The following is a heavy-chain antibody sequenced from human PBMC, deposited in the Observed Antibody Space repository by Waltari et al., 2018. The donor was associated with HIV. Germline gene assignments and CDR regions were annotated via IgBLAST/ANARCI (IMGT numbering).Heavy chain of an antibody. CDR3: ARDGHFYDSRPLDY. V-gene: IGHV3-30*04. Sequence: QVQLVGSGGGVVQPGRYRSLSCDASGFTFGTYAMHWVRQAPGKGLEWVAIISDGGRNKYYADSGKGRFTISRDNSKNTVYLQMNSLRGEDTAVYYCARDGHFYDSRPLDYWGQGTLVTVSS. CDR2: ISDGGRNK. D-gene: IGHD3-22*01. J-gene: IGHJ4*02. CDR1: GFTFGTYA.